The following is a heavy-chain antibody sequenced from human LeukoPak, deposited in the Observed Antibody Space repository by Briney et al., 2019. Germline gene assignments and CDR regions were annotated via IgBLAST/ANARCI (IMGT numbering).Heavy chain of an antibody. CDR2: IYTGGST. V-gene: IGHV4-4*07. CDR1: GGSISSHY. J-gene: IGHJ4*02. D-gene: IGHD2-15*01. Sequence: SETLSLTCTVSGGSISSHYWSWIRQPAGKGLEWIGRIYTGGSTNYNPSLGSRVTMSIDTSKNQFSLKLSSVTAADTAVYYCARTDCSGGSCYFDYWGQGTLVTVSS. CDR3: ARTDCSGGSCYFDY.